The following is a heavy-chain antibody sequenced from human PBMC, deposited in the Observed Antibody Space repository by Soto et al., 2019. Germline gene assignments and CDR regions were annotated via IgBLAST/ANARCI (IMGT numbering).Heavy chain of an antibody. CDR3: ARDGTPQRVMEKNYYNYYPGMDA. J-gene: IGHJ6*02. CDR2: IWYDGTSK. D-gene: IGHD3-16*01. CDR1: GFSFSFYG. V-gene: IGHV3-33*01. Sequence: QMQLVESGGGVVQPGGSLRLSCGSSGFSFSFYGRHWVRQAPGKGLEWVAFIWYDGTSKFYADSVKGRFTISRDNSKTTLSLEMNSLRAEDTAMYYCARDGTPQRVMEKNYYNYYPGMDAWGQGTTVLVSS.